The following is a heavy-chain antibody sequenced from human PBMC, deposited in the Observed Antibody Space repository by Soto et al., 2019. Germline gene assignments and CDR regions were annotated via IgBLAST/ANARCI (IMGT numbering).Heavy chain of an antibody. V-gene: IGHV3-48*03. D-gene: IGHD1-26*01. CDR2: ISTSGSTI. Sequence: EVQLVESGGGLVQPGGSLRLSCAASGFSFNTYEMNWVRQAPGKGLEWVSYISTSGSTIYYADSVKGRFTISRDNGKNSLYLQLNSLRAEDTAVYYCAYGGSCDYWGQGTQVTVSS. CDR1: GFSFNTYE. CDR3: AYGGSCDY. J-gene: IGHJ4*02.